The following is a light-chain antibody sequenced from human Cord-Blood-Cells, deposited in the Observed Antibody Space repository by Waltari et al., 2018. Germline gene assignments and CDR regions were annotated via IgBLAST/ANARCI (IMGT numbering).Light chain of an antibody. V-gene: IGKV1-39*01. CDR3: QQSYSTPPT. CDR2: AAS. Sequence: DIQMIQSPSSLSASVGVRLTITCRASQSISSCLNWYQQKPGKAPKLLIYAASSLQSGVPSRFSGSGSATDVTLTISSLQPEYFATYDGQQSYSTPPTFGQGTKVEIK. CDR1: QSISSC. J-gene: IGKJ1*01.